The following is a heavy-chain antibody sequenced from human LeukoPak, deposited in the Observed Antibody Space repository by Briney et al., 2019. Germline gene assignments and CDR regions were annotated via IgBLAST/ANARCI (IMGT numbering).Heavy chain of an antibody. V-gene: IGHV3-21*01. CDR2: ISSSSSYI. Sequence: KPGGSLGLSCAASGFTFSSYSMNWVRQAPGKGLEWVSSISSSSSYIYYADSVKGRFTISRDNAKNSLYLQMNSLRAEDTAVYYCARDRSTSCYCFDYWGQGTLVTVSS. CDR1: GFTFSSYS. J-gene: IGHJ4*02. D-gene: IGHD2-2*01. CDR3: ARDRSTSCYCFDY.